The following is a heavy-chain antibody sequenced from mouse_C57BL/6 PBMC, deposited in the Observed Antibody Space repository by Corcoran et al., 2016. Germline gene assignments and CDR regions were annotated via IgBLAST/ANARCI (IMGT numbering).Heavy chain of an antibody. V-gene: IGHV8-12*01. Sequence: QVTLKESGPGILQSSQTLSLTCSFSGFSLSTSGMGVSWIRQPSGKGLEWLAHIYWDDDKRYNPSLKSRLTISKDTSRNQVFLKITSVDTADTATYYCARRGAEYYFDYWGQGTTLTVSS. D-gene: IGHD3-3*01. CDR1: GFSLSTSGMG. CDR2: IYWDDDK. CDR3: ARRGAEYYFDY. J-gene: IGHJ2*01.